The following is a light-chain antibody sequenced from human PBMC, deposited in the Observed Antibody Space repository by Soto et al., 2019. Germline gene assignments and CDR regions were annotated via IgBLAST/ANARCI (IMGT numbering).Light chain of an antibody. J-gene: IGLJ1*01. CDR1: TSDLAGYNY. Sequence: QSVLTQPASVSGSPGQSITISCTGTTSDLAGYNYVSWYQQYPGKAPKLMIYEVINRSSGVSNRFSGSKSANSASLTISGLQAEDEAEYYCSSYTNINTRACVFGTGTKVTVL. CDR2: EVI. V-gene: IGLV2-14*01. CDR3: SSYTNINTRACV.